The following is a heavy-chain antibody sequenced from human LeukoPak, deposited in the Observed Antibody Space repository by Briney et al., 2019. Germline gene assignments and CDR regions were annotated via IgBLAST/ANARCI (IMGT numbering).Heavy chain of an antibody. CDR1: GFTFSSYW. Sequence: GGSLRLSCAASGFTFSSYWMSWVRQAPGKGLEWVSAISGSGGSTYYADSVKGRFTISRDNSKNTLYLQMNSLRAEDTAVYYCAKDTYYDFWSGYIEGYFDYWGQGTLVTVSS. CDR2: ISGSGGST. J-gene: IGHJ4*02. CDR3: AKDTYYDFWSGYIEGYFDY. D-gene: IGHD3-3*01. V-gene: IGHV3-23*01.